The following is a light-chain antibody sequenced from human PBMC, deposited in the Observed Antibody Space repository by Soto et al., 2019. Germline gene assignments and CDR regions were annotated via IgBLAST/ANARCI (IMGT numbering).Light chain of an antibody. CDR1: QSVSSIF. CDR2: GAS. V-gene: IGKV3-20*01. Sequence: EIVLTQSPGTLSLSPGERATLSCRASQSVSSIFLAWYQHKPGQAPRLLIYGASTRATGIPDRFSGSGSGTDFILITSRLEPEDFAVYYCQQYGSSPRTFGHGTRVEIK. J-gene: IGKJ1*01. CDR3: QQYGSSPRT.